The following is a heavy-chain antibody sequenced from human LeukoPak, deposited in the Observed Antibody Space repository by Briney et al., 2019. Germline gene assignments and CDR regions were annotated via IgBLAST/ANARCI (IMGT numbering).Heavy chain of an antibody. CDR2: MNPHSGNT. V-gene: IGHV1-8*03. CDR1: GYTFTGYY. Sequence: ASVKVSCKASGYTFTGYYMHRVRQAAGQGLEWMGWMNPHSGNTGYAQKFLGRITLTRNTSTSMAYMELTSLKSEETAVYYCARGRRDVFDIWGQGTTVTVS. J-gene: IGHJ3*02. CDR3: ARGRRDVFDI.